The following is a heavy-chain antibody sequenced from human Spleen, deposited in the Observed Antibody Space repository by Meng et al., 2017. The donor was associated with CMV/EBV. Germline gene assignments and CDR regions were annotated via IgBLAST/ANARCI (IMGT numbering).Heavy chain of an antibody. CDR1: RFTFRSYG. V-gene: IGHV3-33*06. J-gene: IGHJ6*02. CDR2: IWYDGTRK. D-gene: IGHD6-6*01. Sequence: LSLTCAASRFTFRSYGMHWVRQAPGKGLEWVEVIWYDGTRKYYADSVKGRFTISRDNSKNTLYLQMNSLRAEDTAVYYCAKEEEELVPYYGMDVWGQGTTVTVSS. CDR3: AKEEEELVPYYGMDV.